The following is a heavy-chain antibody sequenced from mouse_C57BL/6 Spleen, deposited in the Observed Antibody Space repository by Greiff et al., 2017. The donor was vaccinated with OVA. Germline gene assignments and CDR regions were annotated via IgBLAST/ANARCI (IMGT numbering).Heavy chain of an antibody. CDR1: GYSITSGYY. CDR2: ISYDGSN. CDR3: ARGRVYYDYDGDWYFDV. J-gene: IGHJ1*03. V-gene: IGHV3-6*01. Sequence: DVKLQESGPGLVKPSQSLSLTCSVTGYSITSGYYWNWIRQFPGNKLEWMGYISYDGSNNYNPSLKNRISITRDTSKNQFFLKLNSVTTEDTATYYCARGRVYYDYDGDWYFDVWGTGTTVTVSS. D-gene: IGHD2-4*01.